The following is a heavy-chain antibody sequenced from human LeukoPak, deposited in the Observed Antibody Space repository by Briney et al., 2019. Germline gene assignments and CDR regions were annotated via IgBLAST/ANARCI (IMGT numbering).Heavy chain of an antibody. Sequence: GGSLRLSCAASGFTFSSYAMSWVRQAPGQGLQWVSAISGSGGSTYYADSVKGRFTISRDNSKNTLYLQMNSLRAEDTAVYYCAKGSRETYYYYYYMDVWGKGTTVTVSS. D-gene: IGHD1-26*01. CDR2: ISGSGGST. V-gene: IGHV3-23*01. J-gene: IGHJ6*03. CDR3: AKGSRETYYYYYYMDV. CDR1: GFTFSSYA.